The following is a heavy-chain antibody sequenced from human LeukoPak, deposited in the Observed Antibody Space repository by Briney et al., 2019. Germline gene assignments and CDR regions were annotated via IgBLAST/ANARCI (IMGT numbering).Heavy chain of an antibody. CDR3: ARGKDIVVVPAAIGLGPFDY. D-gene: IGHD2-2*02. J-gene: IGHJ4*02. V-gene: IGHV1-46*01. Sequence: GASVKVSCKASGYTFTSYYMHWARQAPGQGLEWMGIINPSGGSTSYAQKFQGRVTMTRDMSTSTVYMELSSLRSEDTAVYYCARGKDIVVVPAAIGLGPFDYWGQGTLVTVSS. CDR2: INPSGGST. CDR1: GYTFTSYY.